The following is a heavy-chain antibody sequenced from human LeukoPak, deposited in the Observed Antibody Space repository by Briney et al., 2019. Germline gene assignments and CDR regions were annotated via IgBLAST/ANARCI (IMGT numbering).Heavy chain of an antibody. D-gene: IGHD6-13*01. V-gene: IGHV3-49*03. CDR3: TRGRYSSSWYTY. CDR1: GFTFGDYA. J-gene: IGHJ4*02. Sequence: PGGSLRLSCTASGFTFGDYAMSWFGQAPGKGLEWVCFIRSNAYGGTTEYAASVKGRFTISRDDSKSIAYLQMNSLKTEDTAVYYCTRGRYSSSWYTYWGQGTLVTVSS. CDR2: IRSNAYGGTT.